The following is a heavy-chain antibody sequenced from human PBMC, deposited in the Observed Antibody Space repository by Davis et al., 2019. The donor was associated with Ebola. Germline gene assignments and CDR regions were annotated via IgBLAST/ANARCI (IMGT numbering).Heavy chain of an antibody. CDR2: IFYSGST. CDR1: GGSISSYY. CDR3: ARVYLPSYYFDY. V-gene: IGHV4-59*01. D-gene: IGHD3-16*02. Sequence: MPSETLSLTCTVSGGSISSYYWSWIRQPPGKGLEWIGYIFYSGSTNYNPSLKSRVTISVDTSKKQISLKLSSVTAADTAVYYCARVYLPSYYFDYWGQGTLVTVSS. J-gene: IGHJ4*02.